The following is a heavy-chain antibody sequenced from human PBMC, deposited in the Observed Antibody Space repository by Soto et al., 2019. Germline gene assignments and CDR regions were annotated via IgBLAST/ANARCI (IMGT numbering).Heavy chain of an antibody. V-gene: IGHV3-48*01. D-gene: IGHD6-13*01. CDR2: ISSSSSTI. CDR1: GFTFSSYS. Sequence: EVQLVESGGGLVQPGGSRRLSCAASGFTFSSYSMNWVRQAPGKGLEWVSYISSSSSTIYYADSVKGRFTISRDNAKNSLYLQMNSLRAEDTAVYYCARHPERIAEIGWFDTWGQGTLVTVSS. CDR3: ARHPERIAEIGWFDT. J-gene: IGHJ5*02.